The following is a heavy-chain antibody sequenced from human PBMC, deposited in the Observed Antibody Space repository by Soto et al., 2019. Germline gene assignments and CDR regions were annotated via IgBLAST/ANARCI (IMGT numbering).Heavy chain of an antibody. Sequence: DVQLVESGGGLVQPGGSLRLSCASSGFTFGRYWMTWVRQAPGKGLEWVANIKPDGSVKYHVDSVKGRFTISRDNAKNSLYLQMNSLRGDDTAVYFCVREPAAGAYYYDYWGQGTLVTVSS. CDR3: VREPAAGAYYYDY. V-gene: IGHV3-7*05. D-gene: IGHD6-13*01. J-gene: IGHJ4*02. CDR2: IKPDGSVK. CDR1: GFTFGRYW.